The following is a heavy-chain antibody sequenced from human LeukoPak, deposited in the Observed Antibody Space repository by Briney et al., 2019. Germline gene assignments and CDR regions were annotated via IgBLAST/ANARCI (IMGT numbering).Heavy chain of an antibody. D-gene: IGHD6-19*01. V-gene: IGHV3-73*01. CDR3: TRPDSSGWWDYMDV. CDR2: IRSKANSYAT. J-gene: IGHJ6*03. CDR1: GFTFSGSA. Sequence: GGSLRLSCAASGFTFSGSAMHWVRQAAGKGLEWVGRIRSKANSYATAYAAWGKGRFTISRDDSKNTAYLQMNSLKTEDTAVYYCTRPDSSGWWDYMDVWGKGTTVTVSS.